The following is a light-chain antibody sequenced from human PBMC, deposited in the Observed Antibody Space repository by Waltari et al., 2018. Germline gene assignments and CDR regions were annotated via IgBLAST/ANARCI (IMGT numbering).Light chain of an antibody. J-gene: IGKJ1*01. Sequence: TCRSSQTVSKFLNWYQQKPGEAPKLLIYAASTLQGGVPSRFRGGGSGTDFTLIISSLQPDDFATYFCQQTYTTPWTFGQGTRVDI. CDR2: AAS. V-gene: IGKV1-39*01. CDR1: QTVSKF. CDR3: QQTYTTPWT.